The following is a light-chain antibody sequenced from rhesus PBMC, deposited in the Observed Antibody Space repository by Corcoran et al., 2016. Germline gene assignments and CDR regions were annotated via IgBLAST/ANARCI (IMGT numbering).Light chain of an antibody. Sequence: DIQMTQSPSSLSASVGDRVTITCRASQGISTYLNWYTQKPGKAPKRLIYAASSLESGVPSRFSGSGSGTDVTLTISSLQPEDFATYYCLQYNSNPYSFGQGTKVEIK. CDR1: QGISTY. CDR2: AAS. V-gene: IGKV1-43*01. J-gene: IGKJ2*01. CDR3: LQYNSNPYS.